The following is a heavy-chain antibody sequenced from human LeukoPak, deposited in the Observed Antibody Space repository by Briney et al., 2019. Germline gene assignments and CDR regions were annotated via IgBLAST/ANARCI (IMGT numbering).Heavy chain of an antibody. CDR2: IYTSGST. Sequence: PSETLSLTCTVSGGSISSGSHYWSWIRQPAGKGLEWIGRIYTSGSTNYNPSLKSRVTISVDTSKNQFSLKLSSVTAADTAVYYCAREGGATIINYWGQGTLVTVSS. J-gene: IGHJ4*02. CDR3: AREGGATIINY. D-gene: IGHD5-12*01. V-gene: IGHV4-61*02. CDR1: GGSISSGSHY.